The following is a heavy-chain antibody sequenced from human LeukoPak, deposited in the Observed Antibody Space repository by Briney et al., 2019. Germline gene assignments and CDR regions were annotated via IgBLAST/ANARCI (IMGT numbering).Heavy chain of an antibody. CDR1: GGSFSVYY. CDR3: GLSTTRATTRTIDY. J-gene: IGHJ4*02. CDR2: VSRGGST. D-gene: IGHD4-17*01. Sequence: SETLSLTCAVYGGSFSVYYWSWIRQPPGKGLEWIGEVSRGGSTKYSPSLKSRVTISLDTSNNQVSLKLSSVTAADTAMYYCGLSTTRATTRTIDYWGQGTLGTVSS. V-gene: IGHV4-34*01.